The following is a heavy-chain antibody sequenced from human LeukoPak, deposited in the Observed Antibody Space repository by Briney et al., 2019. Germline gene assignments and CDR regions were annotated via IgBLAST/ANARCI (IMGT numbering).Heavy chain of an antibody. V-gene: IGHV4-34*01. CDR2: INDSGNT. CDR1: SGSFSGYY. D-gene: IGHD2-15*01. CDR3: ARRLVDSGASQVSDY. J-gene: IGHJ4*02. Sequence: SETLSLTCAVYSGSFSGYYWSWIRQFPGKGLEWIGEINDSGNTNYNPSLKSRVTLSVDTSKNQFSLRLSSVTAADTAVYYCARRLVDSGASQVSDYWGQATLVTVSS.